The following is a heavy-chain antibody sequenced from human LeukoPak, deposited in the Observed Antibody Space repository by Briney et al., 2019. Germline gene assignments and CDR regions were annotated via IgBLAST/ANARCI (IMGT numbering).Heavy chain of an antibody. J-gene: IGHJ4*02. CDR1: GFTFSSSP. D-gene: IGHD6-19*01. Sequence: PGGSLRLSCSASGFTFSSSPMHWVRQAPGKGLEYVSAITNDGGSTYSADSVKGRFTISRDSSKNTLYLQMSSLRPDDTAVYYCVKPQYSSGWLGYWGQGTLVTVSS. CDR3: VKPQYSSGWLGY. CDR2: ITNDGGST. V-gene: IGHV3-64D*06.